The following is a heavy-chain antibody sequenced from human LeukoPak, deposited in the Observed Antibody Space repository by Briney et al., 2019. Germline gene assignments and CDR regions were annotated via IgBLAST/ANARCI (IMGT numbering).Heavy chain of an antibody. V-gene: IGHV4-30-2*01. Sequence: SETLSLTCAVSGGSISSGGYSWSWIRQPPGTGLEWIGYIYHSGSTYYNPSLKSRVTISVDRSKNQFSLKLSSVTAADTAVYYCARGKTTVTTLFDYWGQGTLVTVSS. J-gene: IGHJ4*02. CDR3: ARGKTTVTTLFDY. CDR1: GGSISSGGYS. D-gene: IGHD4-17*01. CDR2: IYHSGST.